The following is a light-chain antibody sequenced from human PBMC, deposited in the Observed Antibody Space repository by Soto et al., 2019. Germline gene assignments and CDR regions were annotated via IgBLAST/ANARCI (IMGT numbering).Light chain of an antibody. CDR2: AAS. CDR3: QQLSGYPLT. Sequence: IQLTQSPSSLSASVGDRVTITGRASQDISRYLAWYQQKPGRAPKLLIHAASILQSGVPSRFSGSGSETDFTLTINSLQPEDFATYYCQQLSGYPLTFGGGTKVDIK. CDR1: QDISRY. J-gene: IGKJ4*01. V-gene: IGKV1-9*01.